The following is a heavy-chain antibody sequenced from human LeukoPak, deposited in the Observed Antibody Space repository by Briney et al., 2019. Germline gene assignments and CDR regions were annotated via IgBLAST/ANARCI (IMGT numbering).Heavy chain of an antibody. CDR3: TRAHYYGSGSYYEDYFDY. D-gene: IGHD3-10*01. V-gene: IGHV3-49*04. Sequence: GGSLRLSCTASGFTFGDYGMSWVRQAPGKGLEWVGFIKSKANGGTTEYAASVKGRFTVSRDDSKSTAYLQMNSLKTEDTAVYYCTRAHYYGSGSYYEDYFDYWGQGTLVTV. CDR1: GFTFGDYG. J-gene: IGHJ4*02. CDR2: IKSKANGGTT.